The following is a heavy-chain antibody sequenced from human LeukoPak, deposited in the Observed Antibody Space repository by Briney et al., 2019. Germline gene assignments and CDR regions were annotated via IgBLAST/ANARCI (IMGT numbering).Heavy chain of an antibody. D-gene: IGHD2-2*01. V-gene: IGHV3-30-3*01. J-gene: IGHJ6*03. CDR2: ISYDGSNK. Sequence: PGGSLRLSCATSGFTFSSYAMHWVRQAPGKGLEWVAVISYDGSNKYYADSVKGRFTISRDNSRNTLYLQMNSLRAEDTAVYYCARVSSISHYYYYYMDVWGKGTTVTVSS. CDR1: GFTFSSYA. CDR3: ARVSSISHYYYYYMDV.